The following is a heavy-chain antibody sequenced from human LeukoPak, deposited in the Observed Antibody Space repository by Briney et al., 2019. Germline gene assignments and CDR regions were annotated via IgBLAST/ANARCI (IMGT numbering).Heavy chain of an antibody. CDR1: GYTFTSYG. CDR2: ISAYNGNT. J-gene: IGHJ3*02. CDR3: ARVWDGSGNDACDI. V-gene: IGHV1-18*01. D-gene: IGHD3-10*01. Sequence: ASVKVSCKASGYTFTSYGISWVRQAPGQGLEWMGWISAYNGNTNYAQKLQGRVTMTTDTSTSTAYMELRSLRSDDTAVYYCARVWDGSGNDACDIWGQGTMVIVSS.